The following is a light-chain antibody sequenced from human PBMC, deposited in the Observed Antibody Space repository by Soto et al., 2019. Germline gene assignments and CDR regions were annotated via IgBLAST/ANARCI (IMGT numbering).Light chain of an antibody. Sequence: QSVLTQPASVSGSPGQSITISCTGTSSDVGGYNYVSWYQQHPGKAPKLMIYDVSNRPSGFSNRFSGSKSGNTASLTISGLKAEDEADYYCSSYTSSSTYVFGTGTKVTVL. CDR1: SSDVGGYNY. CDR2: DVS. V-gene: IGLV2-14*01. J-gene: IGLJ1*01. CDR3: SSYTSSSTYV.